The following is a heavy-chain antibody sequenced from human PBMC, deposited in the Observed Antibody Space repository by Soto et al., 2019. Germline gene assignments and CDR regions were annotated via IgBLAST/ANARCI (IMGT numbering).Heavy chain of an antibody. V-gene: IGHV3-23*01. Sequence: EVQLLESGGGLGQGGGSLRLSCAASGFTFSSYTMNWVRQAPGKGLEWVSLISARGGSTYYADSVKGRFTISRDNSKNTLYLQMNSLRAEDTGVYYGARDPPNDKTQLDYGMDVWGQGTAVTVSS. CDR2: ISARGGST. CDR1: GFTFSSYT. J-gene: IGHJ6*02. D-gene: IGHD2-2*01. CDR3: ARDPPNDKTQLDYGMDV.